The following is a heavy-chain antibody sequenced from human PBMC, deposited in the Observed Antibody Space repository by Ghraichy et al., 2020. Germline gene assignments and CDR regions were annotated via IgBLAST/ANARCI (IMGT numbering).Heavy chain of an antibody. J-gene: IGHJ6*02. CDR2: IYSGGST. CDR3: ARDPPCYYYAMDV. Sequence: GGSLRLSCVASGFTVSSNYMSWVRQAPGKGLEWVSVIYSGGSTYYADSVRGRFTISRDNSKNTLYLQMNSLRAEDTAVYYCARDPPCYYYAMDVWGQGTTVTVSS. CDR1: GFTVSSNY. V-gene: IGHV3-66*01.